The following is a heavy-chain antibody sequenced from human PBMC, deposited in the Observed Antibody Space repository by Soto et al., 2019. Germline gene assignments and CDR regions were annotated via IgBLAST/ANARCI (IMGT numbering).Heavy chain of an antibody. D-gene: IGHD2-8*01. Sequence: SETLSLTCAVSGGSISSGGYSWSWIRQPPGKGLEWIGYIYHSGSTYYNPSLKSRVTISVDRSKNQFSLKLSSVTAADTAVYYCARGGDCTNGVCQPKGFDYWGQGTLVTVSS. CDR3: ARGGDCTNGVCQPKGFDY. CDR2: IYHSGST. J-gene: IGHJ4*02. CDR1: GGSISSGGYS. V-gene: IGHV4-30-2*01.